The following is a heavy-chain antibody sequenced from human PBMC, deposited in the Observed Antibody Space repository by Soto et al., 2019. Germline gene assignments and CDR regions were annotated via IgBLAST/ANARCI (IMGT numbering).Heavy chain of an antibody. D-gene: IGHD2-21*02. CDR3: ASSGVAVTAFDT. CDR2: IVPISGTT. Sequence: QVQLVQSGAEVKKPGSSVKVSCKVSGGTFNYYAINWVRQAPGQGLEWMGGIVPISGTTNYAQKYQGRVTIAADECTSTNHMGLSSLRSEETAVYSGASSGVAVTAFDTWGQGTLVTVSS. V-gene: IGHV1-69*12. J-gene: IGHJ3*02. CDR1: GGTFNYYA.